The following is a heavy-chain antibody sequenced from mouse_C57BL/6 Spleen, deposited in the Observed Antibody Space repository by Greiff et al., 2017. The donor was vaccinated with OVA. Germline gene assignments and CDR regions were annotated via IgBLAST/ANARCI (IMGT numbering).Heavy chain of an antibody. CDR1: GFTFSDAW. CDR2: IRNKANNHAT. D-gene: IGHD1-1*01. J-gene: IGHJ4*01. Sequence: EVKLVESGGGLVQPGGSMKLSCAASGFTFSDAWMDWVRQSPEKGLEWVAEIRNKANNHATYYAESVKGRFTISRDDSKSSVYLQMNSLRAEDTGIYYCTPRPYYYGSYAMDYWGQGTSVTVSS. V-gene: IGHV6-6*01. CDR3: TPRPYYYGSYAMDY.